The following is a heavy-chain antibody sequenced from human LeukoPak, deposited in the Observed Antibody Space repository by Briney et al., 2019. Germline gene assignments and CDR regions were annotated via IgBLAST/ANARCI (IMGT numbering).Heavy chain of an antibody. CDR3: ARHRGSYYYEIDY. CDR1: GFTFSSYW. Sequence: GGSLRLSCAASGFTFSSYWMSWVRQTPGKGLEWVANIKQDGSEKYYVDSVKGRFTISRDNAKNSLYVQMNSLRAEDTAVYYCARHRGSYYYEIDYWGQGTLVTVSS. CDR2: IKQDGSEK. D-gene: IGHD3-22*01. J-gene: IGHJ4*02. V-gene: IGHV3-7*01.